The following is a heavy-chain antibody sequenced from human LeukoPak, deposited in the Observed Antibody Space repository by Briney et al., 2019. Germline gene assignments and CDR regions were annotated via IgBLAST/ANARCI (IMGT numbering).Heavy chain of an antibody. D-gene: IGHD6-13*01. CDR3: ARGIAAAGTRDRFDY. Sequence: SVKVSCKASGGTFSSYAISWVRQAPGQGLEWMGGIIPIFGTANYAQKFQGRVTITADESTSTAHMELSSLRSEDTAVYYCARGIAAAGTRDRFDYWGQGALVTVSS. J-gene: IGHJ4*02. CDR2: IIPIFGTA. V-gene: IGHV1-69*13. CDR1: GGTFSSYA.